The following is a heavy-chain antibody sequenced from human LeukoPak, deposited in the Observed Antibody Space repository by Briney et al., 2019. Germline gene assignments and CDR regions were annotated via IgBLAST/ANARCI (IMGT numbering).Heavy chain of an antibody. CDR3: ARDFSRYSSSWYVSTFYNYMDV. D-gene: IGHD6-13*01. V-gene: IGHV4-38-2*02. Sequence: SETLSLTCNVSYYSIARGYYWGWIRQPPGKGLEWIGTIYRDGTTNYNPSLKSRVTMSVDTSKNQFSLKLSSVTAADTAVYYCARDFSRYSSSWYVSTFYNYMDVWGKGTTVTISS. CDR2: IYRDGTT. CDR1: YYSIARGYY. J-gene: IGHJ6*03.